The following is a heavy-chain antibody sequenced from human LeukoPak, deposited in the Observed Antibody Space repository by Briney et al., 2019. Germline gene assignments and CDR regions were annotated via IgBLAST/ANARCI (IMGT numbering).Heavy chain of an antibody. V-gene: IGHV1-46*03. D-gene: IGHD3-16*01. Sequence: WLAVFYPIAVTSAPAQRFRARITFSEDTSTSTAYMELRSLKSEDTAIYFCVREYHGGYFDFWGQGTLVTVSS. J-gene: IGHJ4*02. CDR2: FYPIAVTS. CDR3: VREYHGGYFDF.